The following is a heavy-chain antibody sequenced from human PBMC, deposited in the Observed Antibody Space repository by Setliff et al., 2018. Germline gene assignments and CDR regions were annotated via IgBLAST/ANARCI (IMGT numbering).Heavy chain of an antibody. V-gene: IGHV1-69*13. CDR1: GGAFSTSA. D-gene: IGHD2-15*01. J-gene: IGHJ6*02. Sequence: SVKVSCKVSGGAFSTSAISWVRQAPGQGLEWAGAILPIVGSANYGNKFQGRVTITADESTSTAYMEVMSLGTDDTAVYYCVRDILGEESAEVVDVWAQGTTVTVSS. CDR2: ILPIVGSA. CDR3: VRDILGEESAEVVDV.